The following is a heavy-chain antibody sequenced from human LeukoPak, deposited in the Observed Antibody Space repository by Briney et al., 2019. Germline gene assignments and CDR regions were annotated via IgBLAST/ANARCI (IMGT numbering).Heavy chain of an antibody. Sequence: GESLRLSCAASGCTFSSYAMSWVRQAPAKGLEWVSAISGSGGSSYYADSAKGRFTISRDNSKNTLYLQMNSLRVEDTALYYCAKITKFMAVAGTWSDNWGQGTLVTVSS. D-gene: IGHD6-19*01. V-gene: IGHV3-23*01. J-gene: IGHJ4*02. CDR2: ISGSGGSS. CDR1: GCTFSSYA. CDR3: AKITKFMAVAGTWSDN.